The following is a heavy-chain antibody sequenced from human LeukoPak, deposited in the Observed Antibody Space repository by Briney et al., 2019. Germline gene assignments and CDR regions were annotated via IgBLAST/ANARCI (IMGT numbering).Heavy chain of an antibody. D-gene: IGHD3-3*01. Sequence: SETLSLTCTVSGGSISSGSYYWSWIRQPAGKGLEWIGEINHSGSTNYNPSLKSRVTISVDTSKNQFSLKLSSVTAADTAVYYCASIPTIFGVVTLIDAFDIWGQGTMVTVSS. CDR3: ASIPTIFGVVTLIDAFDI. J-gene: IGHJ3*02. V-gene: IGHV4-61*10. CDR2: INHSGST. CDR1: GGSISSGSYY.